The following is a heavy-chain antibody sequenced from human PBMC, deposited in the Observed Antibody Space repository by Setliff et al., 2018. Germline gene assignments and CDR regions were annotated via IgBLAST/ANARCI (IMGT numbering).Heavy chain of an antibody. V-gene: IGHV4-39*01. D-gene: IGHD1-1*01. CDR1: GGSISSGVYY. J-gene: IGHJ4*02. Sequence: SETLSLTCTVSGGSISSGVYYWAWIRQPPGKGLEWIGRIYYRGDTYYNASLKSRLTLSVDTSKNQVSLNLRSVTAADTAVYYCARTGTYRYFDYWGQGTQVTGSS. CDR2: IYYRGDT. CDR3: ARTGTYRYFDY.